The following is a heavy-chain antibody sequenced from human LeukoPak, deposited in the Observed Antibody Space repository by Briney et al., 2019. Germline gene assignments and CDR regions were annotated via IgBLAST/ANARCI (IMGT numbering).Heavy chain of an antibody. J-gene: IGHJ4*02. D-gene: IGHD4-11*01. CDR1: GFTFNDAW. Sequence: SWGTLRRSCAASGFTFNDAWMSWVRQAPGKGLEWVARIKSKVHGGTTDYTAPVNGRFTISRDHSQNKLYQQMNNLKTEDTGVYYCSGHMTSADYWGQGTLVTVSS. CDR2: IKSKVHGGTT. CDR3: SGHMTSADY. V-gene: IGHV3-15*01.